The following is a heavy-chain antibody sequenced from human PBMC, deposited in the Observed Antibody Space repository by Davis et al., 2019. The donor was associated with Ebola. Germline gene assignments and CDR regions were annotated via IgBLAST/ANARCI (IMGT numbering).Heavy chain of an antibody. V-gene: IGHV3-23*01. D-gene: IGHD4-17*01. CDR3: ARDYSPNIYYGDLYWYFDL. CDR2: ISGSGGTT. Sequence: GGSLRLSCAASGFTFSTYAMTWIRQAPGKGLEWVSVISGSGGTTQYADSVKGRFTISRDNSKNTLYLQMGSLRAEDMAVYYCARDYSPNIYYGDLYWYFDLWGRGTLVTVSS. CDR1: GFTFSTYA. J-gene: IGHJ2*01.